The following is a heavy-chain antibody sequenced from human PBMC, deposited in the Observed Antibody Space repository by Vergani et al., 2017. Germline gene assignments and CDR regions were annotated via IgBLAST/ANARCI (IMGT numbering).Heavy chain of an antibody. CDR1: GFTFDDYA. J-gene: IGHJ3*02. V-gene: IGHV3-43D*03. CDR2: ISWDGGST. CDR3: TTDNQQSSLGHCSVTNCYGGVFDI. D-gene: IGHD2-15*01. Sequence: EVQLVESGGVVVQPGGSLRLSCAASGFTFDDYAMHWVRQAPGKGLEWVSLISWDGGSTYYADSVKGRFTISRDNSKNSLYLQMNSLKTEDTAVYYCTTDNQQSSLGHCSVTNCYGGVFDIWGQGTVVTVSS.